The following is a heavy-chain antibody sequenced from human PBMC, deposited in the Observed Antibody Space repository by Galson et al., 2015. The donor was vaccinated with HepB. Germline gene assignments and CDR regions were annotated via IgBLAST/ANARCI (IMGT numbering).Heavy chain of an antibody. V-gene: IGHV3-66*02. CDR3: ARDQLDH. Sequence: SLRLSCAVSGLSVSSTYMSWVRQAPGRGREWVSTLFSGGDTWYTDSMKGRLTISRDASKNILYLEVNTLRPEDTAVYYCARDQLDHWGQGTLVTVSS. CDR1: GLSVSSTY. J-gene: IGHJ4*02. CDR2: LFSGGDT.